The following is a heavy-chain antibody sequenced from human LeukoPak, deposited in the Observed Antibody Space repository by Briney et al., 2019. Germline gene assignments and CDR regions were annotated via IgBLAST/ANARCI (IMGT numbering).Heavy chain of an antibody. J-gene: IGHJ6*03. CDR3: ARTPGDYYYYYMDV. CDR2: INPNSGGT. V-gene: IGHV1-2*02. Sequence: ASVKVSCKASGYTFTGYDMHWVRQAPGQGLEWMGWINPNSGGTNSAQKFQGRVTITSDTSISTAYMELSRLRSDDTAVYYCARTPGDYYYYYMDVWGKGTTVTVSS. CDR1: GYTFTGYD. D-gene: IGHD3-10*01.